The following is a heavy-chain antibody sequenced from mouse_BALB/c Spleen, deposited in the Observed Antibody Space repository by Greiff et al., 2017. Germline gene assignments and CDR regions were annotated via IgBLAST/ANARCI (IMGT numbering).Heavy chain of an antibody. J-gene: IGHJ4*01. V-gene: IGHV2-2*02. Sequence: QVQLKESGPGLVQPSQSLSITCTVSGFSLTSYGVHWVRQSPGKGLEWLGVIWSGGSTDYNAAFISRLSISKDNSKSQVFFKMNSLQANDTAIYYCARGEVRRNGDAMDDWGQGTSVTVSS. CDR1: GFSLTSYG. D-gene: IGHD2-14*01. CDR2: IWSGGST. CDR3: ARGEVRRNGDAMDD.